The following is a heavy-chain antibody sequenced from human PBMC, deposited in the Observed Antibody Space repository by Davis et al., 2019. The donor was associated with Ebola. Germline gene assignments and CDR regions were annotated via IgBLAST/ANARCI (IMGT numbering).Heavy chain of an antibody. CDR2: IIPIFGTA. D-gene: IGHD5-12*01. CDR1: GGTFSSYA. V-gene: IGHV1-69*13. Sequence: SVKVSCKASGGTFSSYAISWVRQAPGQGLEWMGGIIPIFGTANYAQKFQGRVTISADESTSTAYMELSSLRSEDTAVYYCARSSVDIVATRFDYWGQGTLVTVSS. J-gene: IGHJ4*02. CDR3: ARSSVDIVATRFDY.